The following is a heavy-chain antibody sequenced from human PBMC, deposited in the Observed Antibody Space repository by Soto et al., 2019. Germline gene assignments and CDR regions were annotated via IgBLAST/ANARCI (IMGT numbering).Heavy chain of an antibody. CDR2: ISGSGGST. J-gene: IGHJ4*02. V-gene: IGHV3-23*01. Sequence: GGSLRLSCAASGFTFSSYAMSWVRQAPGKGLEWVSAISGSGGSTYYADSVKGRFTISRDNSKNTLYLQMNSLRAEDTAVYYCAKAQTYYYDSSGYRYVDYWGQGTLVSVSS. D-gene: IGHD3-22*01. CDR3: AKAQTYYYDSSGYRYVDY. CDR1: GFTFSSYA.